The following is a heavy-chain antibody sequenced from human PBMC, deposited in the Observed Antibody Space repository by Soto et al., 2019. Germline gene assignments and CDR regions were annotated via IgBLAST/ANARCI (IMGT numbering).Heavy chain of an antibody. CDR2: INAGNGNT. D-gene: IGHD6-19*01. Sequence: QVQLVQSGAEVKKPGASVKVSCKASGYIFTAYSVHWVRQAPGQRPEWMGWINAGNGNTQFSQKFQGRVTSTRDTSASTVSMELRGLRSEDTAVYYCARVRNAVADFDYWGQGTVVTVSS. CDR1: GYIFTAYS. V-gene: IGHV1-3*01. J-gene: IGHJ4*02. CDR3: ARVRNAVADFDY.